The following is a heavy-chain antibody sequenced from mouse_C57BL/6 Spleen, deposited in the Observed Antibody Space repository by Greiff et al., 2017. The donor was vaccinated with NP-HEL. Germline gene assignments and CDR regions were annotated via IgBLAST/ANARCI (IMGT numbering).Heavy chain of an antibody. D-gene: IGHD2-1*01. CDR3: ARGKNYGNFFDY. CDR2: ISSGSSTI. Sequence: EVKLMESGGGLVKPGGSLKLSCAASGFTFSDYGMHWVRQAPEKGLEWVAYISSGSSTIYYADTVKGRFTISRDNAKNTLFLQMTSLRSEDTAMYYCARGKNYGNFFDYWGQGTTLTVSS. CDR1: GFTFSDYG. J-gene: IGHJ2*01. V-gene: IGHV5-17*01.